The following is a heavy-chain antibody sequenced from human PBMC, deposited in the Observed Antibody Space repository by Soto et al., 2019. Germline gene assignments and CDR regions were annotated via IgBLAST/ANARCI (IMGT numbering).Heavy chain of an antibody. V-gene: IGHV3-30*03. CDR3: AMDLYGGSSRFDY. Sequence: QVQLVESGGGVVQPGRSLRLSCVASGFTFSNNGIHWVRQAPGKGLEWVAVISSDGSKKYYADSVKGRFTISRDNSKNTLYLQMNCLKAEDTAVYYCAMDLYGGSSRFDYWGQGTLVTVSS. CDR2: ISSDGSKK. D-gene: IGHD2-15*01. J-gene: IGHJ4*02. CDR1: GFTFSNNG.